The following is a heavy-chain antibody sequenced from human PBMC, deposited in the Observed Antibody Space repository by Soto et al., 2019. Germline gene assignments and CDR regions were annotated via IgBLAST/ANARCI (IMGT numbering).Heavy chain of an antibody. V-gene: IGHV3-23*01. D-gene: IGHD6-19*01. J-gene: IGHJ1*01. CDR2: ISGSGDRT. CDR1: GLTCSSGA. Sequence: GGALRVCCAASGLTCSSGAMSWVRQAPGKGLEWVSGISGSGDRTYYADSVKGRFTISRDNSKNTLYLQMNSLRAEDTAVYYCAKGVPGIAVAGTGYFQHWGQGT. CDR3: AKGVPGIAVAGTGYFQH.